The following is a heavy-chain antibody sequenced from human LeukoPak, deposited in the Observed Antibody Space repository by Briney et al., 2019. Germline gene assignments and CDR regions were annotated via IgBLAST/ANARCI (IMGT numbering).Heavy chain of an antibody. V-gene: IGHV1-18*01. CDR3: ARVLSYSSGSYAMNY. CDR1: GYTFTSYG. J-gene: IGHJ4*02. D-gene: IGHD3-10*01. CDR2: ISAYNGNT. Sequence: GASVKVSCKASGYTFTSYGISWVRQAPGQGLEWMGWISAYNGNTNHAQKLQGRVTMTTETSTSTAYMELRSLRSDDTAVYYCARVLSYSSGSYAMNYWGQGTLVTVSS.